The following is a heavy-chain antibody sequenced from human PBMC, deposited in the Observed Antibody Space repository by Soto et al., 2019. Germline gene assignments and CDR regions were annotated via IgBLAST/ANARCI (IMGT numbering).Heavy chain of an antibody. Sequence: PGGSLRLSCAASGFTFDDYAMHWVRQAPGKGLEWVSGISWNSGSIGYADSVKGRFTISRDNAKNSLYLQMNSLRAEDTALYYCAKELAAAGYNWFDPWGQGTLVTVSS. J-gene: IGHJ5*02. D-gene: IGHD6-13*01. V-gene: IGHV3-9*01. CDR3: AKELAAAGYNWFDP. CDR2: ISWNSGSI. CDR1: GFTFDDYA.